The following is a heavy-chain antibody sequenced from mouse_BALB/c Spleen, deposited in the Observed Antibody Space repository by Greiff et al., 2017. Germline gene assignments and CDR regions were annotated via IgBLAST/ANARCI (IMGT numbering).Heavy chain of an antibody. CDR1: GYAFSSYW. V-gene: IGHV1S26*01. J-gene: IGHJ2*01. Sequence: QVQLQQSGAELVRPGSSEKISCKASGYAFSSYWMNWVKQRPGQGLEWIGYINPSSGYTNYNQKFKDKATLTADKSSSTAYMQLSSLTSEDSAVYYCARRDYGNGGFDYWGQGTTLTVSS. D-gene: IGHD2-1*01. CDR2: INPSSGYT. CDR3: ARRDYGNGGFDY.